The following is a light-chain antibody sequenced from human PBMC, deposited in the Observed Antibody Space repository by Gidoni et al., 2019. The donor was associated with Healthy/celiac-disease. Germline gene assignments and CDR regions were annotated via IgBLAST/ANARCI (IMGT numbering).Light chain of an antibody. Sequence: QSALTQPRSVSGSPGQSVTISCTGTSSDVGGYNYVSWYQEHPGTAPKLMIYDVSKRPSGVPDRFSGSKSGNTASLTISGLQAEDEADYYCCSYAGTYSCVVFGGGTKLTVL. CDR1: SSDVGGYNY. CDR3: CSYAGTYSCVV. CDR2: DVS. V-gene: IGLV2-11*01. J-gene: IGLJ2*01.